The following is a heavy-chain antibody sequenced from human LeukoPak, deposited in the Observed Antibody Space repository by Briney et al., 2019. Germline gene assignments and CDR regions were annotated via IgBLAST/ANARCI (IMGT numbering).Heavy chain of an antibody. CDR1: GFTFSSYA. D-gene: IGHD3-3*01. CDR3: AKEYYDFWSGYPHDY. V-gene: IGHV3-23*01. CDR2: ISGSGGST. Sequence: QTGGSLRLSCAASGFTFSSYAMSWVRQAPGKGLEWVSAISGSGGSTYYADSVKGRFTISRDNSKYTLYLQMNSLRAEDTAVYYCAKEYYDFWSGYPHDYWGQGTLVTVSS. J-gene: IGHJ4*02.